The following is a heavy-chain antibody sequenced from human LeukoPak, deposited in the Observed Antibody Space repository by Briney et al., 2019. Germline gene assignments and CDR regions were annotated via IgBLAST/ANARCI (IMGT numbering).Heavy chain of an antibody. CDR3: AREYCSGGACYGYFYYYMDV. Sequence: ASVKVSCKASGYTFTNFGINWVRQAPGQGLEWIGGISAFNGSTHYAQNLQGRVTMTTDTSTSTAYMELRSLRSDDTAVYYCAREYCSGGACYGYFYYYMDVWGKGTTVTVSS. CDR1: GYTFTNFG. CDR2: ISAFNGST. J-gene: IGHJ6*03. V-gene: IGHV1-18*01. D-gene: IGHD2-15*01.